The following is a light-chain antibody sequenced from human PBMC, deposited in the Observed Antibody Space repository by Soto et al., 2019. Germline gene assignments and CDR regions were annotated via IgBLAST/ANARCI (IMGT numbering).Light chain of an antibody. CDR3: QQYNSYPST. J-gene: IGKJ1*01. CDR1: QSISSW. CDR2: DAS. V-gene: IGKV1-5*01. Sequence: DIQMTESPSTLSASVGDRVTITCRASQSISSWLAWYQQNPGKAPKLLIYDASSLESGVPPRFSGSGSGTEFTLTISSLQPDDFATSYCQQYNSYPSTFGHGTKVEIK.